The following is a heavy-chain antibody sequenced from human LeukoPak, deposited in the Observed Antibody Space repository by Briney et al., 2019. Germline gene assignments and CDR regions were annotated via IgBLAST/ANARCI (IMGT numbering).Heavy chain of an antibody. Sequence: PGGSLGLSCVGSGFTFRNHWVNWVRQSPRKGLEWVANIRPDGIDKYYVDSARGRFTVSRDNAKNSAFLQMNSLRAEDTAIYYCATISAQTFDIWGQGTLVSVSS. V-gene: IGHV3-7*01. D-gene: IGHD5-24*01. J-gene: IGHJ3*02. CDR3: ATISAQTFDI. CDR2: IRPDGIDK. CDR1: GFTFRNHW.